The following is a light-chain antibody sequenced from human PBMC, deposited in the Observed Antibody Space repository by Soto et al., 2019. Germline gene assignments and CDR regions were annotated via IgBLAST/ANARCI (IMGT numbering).Light chain of an antibody. Sequence: DIHMPQSPSTLSASVGDRVTITCRASQSISGWLAWDQQKPGKAPNLLIYDASALKRGVPSIFSGSGSVTDFTLTSCSLQPDDFATYYCQQYETYSGTFGQGTKVEIK. CDR3: QQYETYSGT. V-gene: IGKV1-5*01. CDR2: DAS. J-gene: IGKJ1*01. CDR1: QSISGW.